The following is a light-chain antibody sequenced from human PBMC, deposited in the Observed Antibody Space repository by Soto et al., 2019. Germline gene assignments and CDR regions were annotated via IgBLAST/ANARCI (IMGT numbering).Light chain of an antibody. J-gene: IGKJ4*01. CDR1: QSISSW. V-gene: IGKV1-5*03. CDR2: KAS. CDR3: QQYNNSPLT. Sequence: TQIHPSPCILSSSLGDRVTINCRASQSISSWLAWYQQKPGKAPKLLIYKASGLESGVPSRFSGSGSGTDFTLTISSLQPDDFATYYCQQYNNSPLTFGGGTKVDI.